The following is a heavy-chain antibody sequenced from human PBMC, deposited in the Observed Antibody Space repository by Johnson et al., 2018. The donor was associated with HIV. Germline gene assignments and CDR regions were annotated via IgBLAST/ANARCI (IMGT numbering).Heavy chain of an antibody. CDR1: GFSFSSYG. CDR3: ARALEVGATTANEAFDI. Sequence: QVQLVESGGGVVQPGRSLRLSCSASGFSFSSYGMHWVRPAPGTGLDWVAFISYDGSNTYYADSVKCRFTISRDNSKNTLYLQMNSLRAEDTAVYYCARALEVGATTANEAFDIWGQGTMVTVSS. J-gene: IGHJ3*02. CDR2: ISYDGSNT. V-gene: IGHV3-30*03. D-gene: IGHD1-26*01.